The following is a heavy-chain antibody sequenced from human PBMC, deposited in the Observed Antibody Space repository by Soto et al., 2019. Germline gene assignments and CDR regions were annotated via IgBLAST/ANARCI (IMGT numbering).Heavy chain of an antibody. CDR1: GLNFDEFA. Sequence: EVQLVESGGRLVPPGRSLRLSCVGTGLNFDEFAMQWVRQATGKGLEWVSGITWNSRVLAYADSVKGRITISRDNASNSLYLQRDSLRDEDTALYYCTKGRYDFWSPYYFDSWGQGTLVTVSS. J-gene: IGHJ4*02. CDR2: ITWNSRVL. CDR3: TKGRYDFWSPYYFDS. D-gene: IGHD3-3*01. V-gene: IGHV3-9*01.